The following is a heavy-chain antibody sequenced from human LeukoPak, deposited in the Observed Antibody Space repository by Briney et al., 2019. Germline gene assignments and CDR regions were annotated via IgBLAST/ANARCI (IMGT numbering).Heavy chain of an antibody. D-gene: IGHD3-10*01. CDR3: ARGALERTLSSVTVARRVIRHNAFDL. CDR2: INPNSGDT. V-gene: IGHV1-2*02. J-gene: IGHJ3*01. CDR1: GYTFTVYY. Sequence: ASVKLSCKASGYTFTVYYMHWVRQAPGQGLEWMGGINPNSGDTKYAQNFQGRVTMTRDTSIYTPYMELSRLRSDDTAVYYCARGALERTLSSVTVARRVIRHNAFDLWGQGTMVTVSS.